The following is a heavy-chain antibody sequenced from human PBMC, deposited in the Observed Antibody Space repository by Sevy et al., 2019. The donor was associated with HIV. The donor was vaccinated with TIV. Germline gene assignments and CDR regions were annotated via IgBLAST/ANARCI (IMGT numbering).Heavy chain of an antibody. CDR2: ISSGSSYI. V-gene: IGHV3-21*06. Sequence: GGSLRLSCIASGFSFVTYSMNWVRQTPGQGLEWVSSISSGSSYIYYADSVKGRFTISRDNAKNSLSLEMNSLRVEDTAIYYCARDDYDTTPCAFDVWGQGTMVTVSS. J-gene: IGHJ3*01. CDR3: ARDDYDTTPCAFDV. D-gene: IGHD3-22*01. CDR1: GFSFVTYS.